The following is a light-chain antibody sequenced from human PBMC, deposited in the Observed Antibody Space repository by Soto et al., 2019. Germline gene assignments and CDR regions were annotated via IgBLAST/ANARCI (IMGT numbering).Light chain of an antibody. V-gene: IGLV1-47*02. Sequence: QSVLAQPPSASGTPGQRVTISCSGSTSNVGSNLSSWYQQLPGSAPKLLIYNDYERPSGVPHRFSGSKSGTSASLGISGLRSEDEDDYYCAVWDDSLSVVVFGGGTKLTVL. CDR1: TSNVGSNL. CDR3: AVWDDSLSVVV. J-gene: IGLJ2*01. CDR2: NDY.